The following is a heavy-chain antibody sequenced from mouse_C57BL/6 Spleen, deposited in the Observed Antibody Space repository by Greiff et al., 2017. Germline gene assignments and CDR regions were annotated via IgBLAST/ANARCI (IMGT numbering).Heavy chain of an antibody. V-gene: IGHV5-9-1*02. CDR3: TRGSTPFAY. J-gene: IGHJ3*01. CDR1: GFTFSSYA. D-gene: IGHD5-1*01. CDR2: ISSGGDYI. Sequence: DVMLVESGEGLVKPGGSLKLSCAASGFTFSSYAMSWVRQTPEKRLEWVAYISSGGDYIYYADTVKGRFTISRDNARNTLYLQMSSLKSEDTAMYYCTRGSTPFAYWGQGTLVTVSA.